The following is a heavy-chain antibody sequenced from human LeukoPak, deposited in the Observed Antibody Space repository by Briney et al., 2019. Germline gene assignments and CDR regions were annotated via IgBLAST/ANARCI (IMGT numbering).Heavy chain of an antibody. CDR1: GFTFSSYA. CDR3: AKEPRITMVRGVPDGY. D-gene: IGHD3-10*01. Sequence: GGSLRLSCAASGFTFSSYAMSWVRQAPGKGLEWVSAISGSGGGTYYADSVKGRFTISRDNSKSTLYLQMNSLRAEDTAVYYCAKEPRITMVRGVPDGYWGQGTLVTVSS. V-gene: IGHV3-23*01. CDR2: ISGSGGGT. J-gene: IGHJ4*02.